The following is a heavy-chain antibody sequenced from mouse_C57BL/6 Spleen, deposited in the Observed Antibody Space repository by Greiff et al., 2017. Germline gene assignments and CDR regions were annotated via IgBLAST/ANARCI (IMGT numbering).Heavy chain of an antibody. D-gene: IGHD2-3*01. J-gene: IGHJ4*01. Sequence: EVQLVESGGGLVQPGGSLKLSCAASGFTFSDYGMAWVRQAPRKGPEWVAFISNLAYSIYYADTVTGRFTISREDATNTLYLEMSSLRSEDTAMYYCARRSPSDGRYYYAMGYWGQGTSVTVSS. CDR2: ISNLAYSI. CDR1: GFTFSDYG. V-gene: IGHV5-15*04. CDR3: ARRSPSDGRYYYAMGY.